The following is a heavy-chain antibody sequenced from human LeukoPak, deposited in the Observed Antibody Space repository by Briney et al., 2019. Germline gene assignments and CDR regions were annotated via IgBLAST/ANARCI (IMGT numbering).Heavy chain of an antibody. V-gene: IGHV4-59*12. J-gene: IGHJ4*02. CDR2: IHYGGNT. D-gene: IGHD5-24*01. CDR3: VRRGDGYPYYFDY. Sequence: SETLSLTCTVSGGSISSYYWSWIRQPPGKGLEWIGYIHYGGNTDYNPSLKSRLTISVDTSKNQFSLKLSSVTAADTAVYYCVRRGDGYPYYFDYWGQGTLVTVSS. CDR1: GGSISSYY.